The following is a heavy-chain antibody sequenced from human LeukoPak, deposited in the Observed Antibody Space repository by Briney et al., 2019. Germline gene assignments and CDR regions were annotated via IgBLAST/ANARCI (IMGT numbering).Heavy chain of an antibody. V-gene: IGHV3-30*18. Sequence: GGSLRLSCAASGFTFSSYGMHWVRQAPGKGLEWVAVISYDGSNKYYADSVKGRFTISRDNSKNTLYLQMNSLRAEDTAVYYCAKDQSSGGYDSISYFDYWGQGTLVTVSS. CDR2: ISYDGSNK. D-gene: IGHD5-12*01. CDR3: AKDQSSGGYDSISYFDY. J-gene: IGHJ4*02. CDR1: GFTFSSYG.